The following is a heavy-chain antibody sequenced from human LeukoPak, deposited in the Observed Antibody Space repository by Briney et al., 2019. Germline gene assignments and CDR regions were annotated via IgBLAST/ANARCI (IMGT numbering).Heavy chain of an antibody. CDR2: INPNSGGT. J-gene: IGHJ4*02. V-gene: IGHV1/OR15-1*04. CDR1: GYIFTDYY. D-gene: IGHD1-26*01. Sequence: GASVKVSCKASGYIFTDYYMHWVRQAPGQELGWMGRINPNSGGTNYAQKLQGRVTMTTDTSTSTAYMELRSLRSDDTAVYYCARLPYSGSYWGGHYWGQGTLVTVSS. CDR3: ARLPYSGSYWGGHY.